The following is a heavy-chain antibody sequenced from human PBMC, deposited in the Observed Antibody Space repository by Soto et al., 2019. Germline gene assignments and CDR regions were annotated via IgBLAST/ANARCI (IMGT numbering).Heavy chain of an antibody. J-gene: IGHJ4*01. CDR1: GFTFSSYG. V-gene: IGHV3-30*18. CDR2: ISYDGSNK. D-gene: IGHD4-4*01. Sequence: GGSLRLSCAASGFTFSSYGMHWVRQAPGKGLEWVAVISYDGSNKYYADSVKGRFTISRDNSKNTLYLQMNSLRAEDTAVYYCAKDNDYSAYFDYWGHGTLVTVSS. CDR3: AKDNDYSAYFDY.